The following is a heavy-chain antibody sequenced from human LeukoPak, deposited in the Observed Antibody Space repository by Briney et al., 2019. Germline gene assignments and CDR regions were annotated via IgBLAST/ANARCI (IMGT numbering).Heavy chain of an antibody. CDR3: ASDADYYDSSGYYYAYLDY. J-gene: IGHJ4*02. V-gene: IGHV1-2*06. CDR1: GYTFTGYY. CDR2: INPNSGGT. D-gene: IGHD3-22*01. Sequence: ASVKVSCRASGYTFTGYYMHWVRQAPGQGLEWMGRINPNSGGTNYAQKFQGRVAMIRDNSISTAYMELSRLRSDDTAVYYCASDADYYDSSGYYYAYLDYWGQGTLVTVSS.